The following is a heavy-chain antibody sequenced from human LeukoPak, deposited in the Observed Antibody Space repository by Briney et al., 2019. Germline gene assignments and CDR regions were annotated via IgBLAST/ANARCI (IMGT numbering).Heavy chain of an antibody. J-gene: IGHJ6*02. Sequence: GESLKISFKGSGYRFTSYWIGWVRPMPGKGLEWMGIIYPGDSDTRYSPSFQGQVTISADKSISTAYLQWSSLKASDTAMYYCARRSGYSYGTISYYYYGMDVWGQGTTVTVSS. CDR1: GYRFTSYW. D-gene: IGHD5-18*01. CDR3: ARRSGYSYGTISYYYYGMDV. CDR2: IYPGDSDT. V-gene: IGHV5-51*01.